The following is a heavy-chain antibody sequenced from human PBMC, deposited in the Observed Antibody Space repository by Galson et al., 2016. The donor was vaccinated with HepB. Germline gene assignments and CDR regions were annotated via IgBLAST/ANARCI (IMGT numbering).Heavy chain of an antibody. D-gene: IGHD2-15*01. CDR1: GFTFSDHR. Sequence: SLRLSCAASGFTFSDHRMDWVRQAPGKGLEWVDRTTKETDSYTTHYAASVKGRFTISRDDSKNSLYLQMNTLKTDDTAVYYCTREFWWRFDYWGQGALVTVSA. V-gene: IGHV3-72*01. J-gene: IGHJ4*02. CDR2: TTKETDSYTT. CDR3: TREFWWRFDY.